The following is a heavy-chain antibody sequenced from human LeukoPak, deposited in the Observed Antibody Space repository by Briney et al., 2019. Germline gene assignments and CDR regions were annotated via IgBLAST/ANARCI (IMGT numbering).Heavy chain of an antibody. Sequence: SETLSLTCTVSGGSISSSSYYWSWIRQPPGKGLEWIGEINHSGSTNYNPSLKSRVTISVDTSKNQFSLKLSSVTAADTAVYYCARGSIVGAMADYWGQGTLVTVSS. V-gene: IGHV4-39*07. CDR3: ARGSIVGAMADY. J-gene: IGHJ4*02. D-gene: IGHD1-26*01. CDR1: GGSISSSSYY. CDR2: INHSGST.